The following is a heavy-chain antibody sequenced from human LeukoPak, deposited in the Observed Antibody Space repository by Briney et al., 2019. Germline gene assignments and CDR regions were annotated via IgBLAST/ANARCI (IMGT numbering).Heavy chain of an antibody. CDR1: GFTFSSYA. CDR2: IRSDGVDV. J-gene: IGHJ4*02. Sequence: GGSLRLSCSVSGFTFSSYAMHWVRQAPGKGLEYVSVIRSDGVDVYYTDSVKGRFTISRDNSKNTLYLQMSSLRPEDTAVYYCVKDLLQVTMKKLDHWGQGTLVTVSS. CDR3: VKDLLQVTMKKLDH. D-gene: IGHD4-11*01. V-gene: IGHV3-64D*06.